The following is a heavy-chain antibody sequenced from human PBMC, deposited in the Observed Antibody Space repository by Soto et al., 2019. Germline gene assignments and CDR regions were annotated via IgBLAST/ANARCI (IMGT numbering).Heavy chain of an antibody. D-gene: IGHD5-12*01. J-gene: IGHJ6*02. V-gene: IGHV1-69*13. Sequence: ASVKVSCKASGGTFSSYAISWVRQAPGQGLEWMGGIIPIFGTANYAQKFQGRVTITADESTSTACMELSSLRSEAPGVYYGAGGGSAATMGGLGYYYYGMDVWGQGTTVTVSS. CDR3: AGGGSAATMGGLGYYYYGMDV. CDR2: IIPIFGTA. CDR1: GGTFSSYA.